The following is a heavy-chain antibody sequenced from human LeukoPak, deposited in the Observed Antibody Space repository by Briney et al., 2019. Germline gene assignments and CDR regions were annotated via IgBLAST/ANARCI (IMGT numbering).Heavy chain of an antibody. CDR1: GGSFSGYY. V-gene: IGHV4-34*01. CDR3: ARGGRGGGYCSSTSCYGLDNWFDP. J-gene: IGHJ5*02. Sequence: KSSETLSLTCAVYGGSFSGYYWSWIRQPPGKGLEWIGEINHSGSTNYNPSLKSRVTIPVDTSKNQFSLKLSSVTAADTAVYYCARGGRGGGYCSSTSCYGLDNWFDPWGQGTLVTVSS. CDR2: INHSGST. D-gene: IGHD2-2*01.